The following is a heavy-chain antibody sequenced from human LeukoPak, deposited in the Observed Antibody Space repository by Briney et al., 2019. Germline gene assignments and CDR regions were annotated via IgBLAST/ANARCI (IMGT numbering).Heavy chain of an antibody. CDR3: TRDASDIVIVPAAVGPFDY. V-gene: IGHV3-64*01. CDR1: GFTFSSYA. CDR2: ISRNGDST. D-gene: IGHD2-2*01. Sequence: GGSLRLSCAASGFTFSSYAMYWVRQAPGKGLEYVSVISRNGDSTHCANSVKGRFTISRDNSKNTLYLQMGSLRVEDMAVYYCTRDASDIVIVPAAVGPFDYWGQGTLVTVSS. J-gene: IGHJ4*02.